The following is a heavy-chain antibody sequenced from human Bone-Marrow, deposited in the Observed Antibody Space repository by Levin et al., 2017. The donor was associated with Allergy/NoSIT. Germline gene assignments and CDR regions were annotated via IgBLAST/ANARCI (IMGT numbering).Heavy chain of an antibody. CDR3: ARGHCSGGSCYPDGLDY. Sequence: GSLRLSCTVSGGSVSSGSYYWSWIRQPPGKGLEWIGYIYYSGSTNYNPSLKSRVTISVDTSKNQFSLKLSSVTAADTAVYYCARGHCSGGSCYPDGLDYWGQGTLVTVSS. D-gene: IGHD2-15*01. J-gene: IGHJ4*02. CDR1: GGSVSSGSYY. CDR2: IYYSGST. V-gene: IGHV4-61*01.